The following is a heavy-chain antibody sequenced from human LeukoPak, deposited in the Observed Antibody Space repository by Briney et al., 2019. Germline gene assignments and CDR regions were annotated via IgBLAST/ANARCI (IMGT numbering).Heavy chain of an antibody. CDR3: ARVPREVASI. CDR2: MNPNSGNT. D-gene: IGHD3-16*02. V-gene: IGHV1-8*02. Sequence: ASVKVSCKASGYTFTGYDINWVRQATGQGLEWMGWMNPNSGNTGYAQKFQGRVTMTTDTSISTAYMELSSLRSEDTAVYYCARVPREVASIWGQGTMVTVSS. J-gene: IGHJ3*02. CDR1: GYTFTGYD.